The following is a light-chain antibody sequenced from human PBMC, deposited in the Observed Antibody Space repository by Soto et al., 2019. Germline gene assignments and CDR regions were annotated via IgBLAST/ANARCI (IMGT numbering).Light chain of an antibody. J-gene: IGKJ5*01. CDR1: QGIXDSH. Sequence: IVLTQSPCTLSLSPGERATLACRASQGIXDSHLAGYRLRPGQAPRLLXYGASTKATGSPDRFSGSGSATDFSLTIRGLNPEDFAVYYFQQYRMAPNTVGQGTRLDIK. CDR2: GAS. CDR3: QQYRMAPNT. V-gene: IGKV3-20*01.